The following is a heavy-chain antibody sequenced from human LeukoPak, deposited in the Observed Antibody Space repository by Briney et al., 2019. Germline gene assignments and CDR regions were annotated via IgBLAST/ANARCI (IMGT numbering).Heavy chain of an antibody. CDR3: ARIGAGSSRDY. CDR2: IVGSSST. Sequence: GGSLRLSCAAPGFTFSSIAMTWVRQAPGKGLEWVSSIVGSSSTYYADSLKGRFTISRDNAKNSLYLQMNSLRAEDTAVYYCARIGAGSSRDYWGQGTLVTVSS. J-gene: IGHJ4*02. V-gene: IGHV3-21*01. CDR1: GFTFSSIA. D-gene: IGHD6-13*01.